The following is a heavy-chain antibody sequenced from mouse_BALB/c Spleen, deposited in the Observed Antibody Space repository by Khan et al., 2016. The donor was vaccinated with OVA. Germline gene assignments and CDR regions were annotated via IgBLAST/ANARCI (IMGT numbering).Heavy chain of an antibody. J-gene: IGHJ3*01. Sequence: QVRLQQSGAELVRPGVSVKISCKGSGYTFTDFTMHWVKQSHAKSLEWIGVVNTYYGDANYNQKFKGKATMTVDKSSTTAYMELARLTSEDSAIYYCARGGGGDRFAYWGQGTLVTVSA. CDR1: GYTFTDFT. CDR3: ARGGGGDRFAY. V-gene: IGHV1S137*01. CDR2: VNTYYGDA.